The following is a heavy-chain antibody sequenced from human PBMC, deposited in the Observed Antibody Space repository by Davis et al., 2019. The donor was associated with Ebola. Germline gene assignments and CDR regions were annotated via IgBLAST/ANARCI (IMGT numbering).Heavy chain of an antibody. CDR2: ISGSGGST. Sequence: GESLKISCAASGFTFSSYGMHWVRQAPGKGLEWVSAISGSGGSTYYADSVKGRFTISRDNSKNTLYLQMNSLRAEDTAVYYCAKSRKGIGYCSGGSCYRYFDYWGQGTLVTVSS. CDR1: GFTFSSYG. CDR3: AKSRKGIGYCSGGSCYRYFDY. V-gene: IGHV3-23*01. D-gene: IGHD2-15*01. J-gene: IGHJ4*02.